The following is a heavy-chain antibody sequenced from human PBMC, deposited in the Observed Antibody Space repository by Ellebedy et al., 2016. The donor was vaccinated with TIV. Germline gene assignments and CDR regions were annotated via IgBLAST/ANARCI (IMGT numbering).Heavy chain of an antibody. CDR2: ISYSGNT. Sequence: MPSETLSLTCAVSGGPITSYYWSWIRQSPGKGLEWIGFISYSGNTNYNPSLKSRVSISVDTSKTRFSLKLTSVTTADAAVYYCALAGPYFIYGLNVWGQGTTVTVSS. CDR3: ALAGPYFIYGLNV. J-gene: IGHJ6*02. V-gene: IGHV4-59*01. CDR1: GGPITSYY. D-gene: IGHD6-13*01.